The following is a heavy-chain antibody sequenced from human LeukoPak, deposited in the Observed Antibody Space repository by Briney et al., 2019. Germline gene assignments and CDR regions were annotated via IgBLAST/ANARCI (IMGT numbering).Heavy chain of an antibody. D-gene: IGHD1-7*01. CDR1: GDSVSSNSAA. CDR3: ARPIWHYDWFDP. Sequence: SQTLSLTCAISGDSVSSNSAAWNWIRQSPSRGLEWLGRTYYRSQWYKEYALSVKSRITINPDTSKNQFSLHLKSVTPEDAAMYYCARPIWHYDWFDPWGQGTLVTVSS. J-gene: IGHJ5*02. CDR2: TYYRSQWYK. V-gene: IGHV6-1*01.